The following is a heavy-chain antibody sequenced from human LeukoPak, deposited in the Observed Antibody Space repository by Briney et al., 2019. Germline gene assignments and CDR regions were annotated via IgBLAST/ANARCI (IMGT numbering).Heavy chain of an antibody. CDR1: GGTFSSYA. CDR3: ARRSDGSGSYYDYYYYGMDV. Sequence: ASVKVSCKASGGTFSSYAISWVRQAPGQGLEWMGRIIPILGIANYTQKFQGRVTITADKSTSTAYMELSSLRSEDTAVYYCARRSDGSGSYYDYYYYGMDVWGQGTTVTVSS. CDR2: IIPILGIA. D-gene: IGHD3-10*01. J-gene: IGHJ6*02. V-gene: IGHV1-69*04.